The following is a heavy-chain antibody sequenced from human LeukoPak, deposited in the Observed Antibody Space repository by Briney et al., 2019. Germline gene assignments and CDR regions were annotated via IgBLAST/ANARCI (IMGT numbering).Heavy chain of an antibody. D-gene: IGHD3-10*01. CDR1: GGSFSIYY. V-gene: IGHV4-4*07. CDR2: IYNSGSP. Sequence: PSETLSLTCTVSGGSFSIYYWSWIRQPAGKGLEWIGRIYNSGSPNYHPSLKSRVTMSVDTSKNQFSLKLRSMTAADTALYYCARGRSATMFDYWGQGTLVTVSS. J-gene: IGHJ4*02. CDR3: ARGRSATMFDY.